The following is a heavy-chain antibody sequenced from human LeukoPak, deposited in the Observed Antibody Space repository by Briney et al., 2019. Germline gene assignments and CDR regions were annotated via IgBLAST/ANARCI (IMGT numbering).Heavy chain of an antibody. CDR3: ARVRDTAMVYYMDV. D-gene: IGHD5-18*01. J-gene: IGHJ6*03. CDR2: IYYGGST. Sequence: PSETLSLTCTVSGGSISSYYWSWIRQPAGKGLEWIGYIYYGGSTNYNPSLKSRVTISVDTSKNQFSLKLSSVTAADTAVYYCARVRDTAMVYYMDVWGKGTTVTVSS. V-gene: IGHV4-59*01. CDR1: GGSISSYY.